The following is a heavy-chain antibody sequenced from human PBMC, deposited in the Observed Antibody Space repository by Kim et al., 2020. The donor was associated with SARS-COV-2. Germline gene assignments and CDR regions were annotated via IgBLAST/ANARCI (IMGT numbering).Heavy chain of an antibody. D-gene: IGHD6-19*01. CDR2: ISYDGSNK. V-gene: IGHV3-30*18. Sequence: GGSLRLSCAASGFTFSSYGMHWVRQAPGKGLEWVAVISYDGSNKYYADSVKGRFTISRDNSKNTLYLQMNSLRAEDTAVYYCAKVRVAEGNFDYWGQGTLVTVSS. CDR3: AKVRVAEGNFDY. CDR1: GFTFSSYG. J-gene: IGHJ4*02.